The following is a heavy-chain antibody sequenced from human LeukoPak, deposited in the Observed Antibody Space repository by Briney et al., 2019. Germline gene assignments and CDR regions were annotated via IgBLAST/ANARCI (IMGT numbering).Heavy chain of an antibody. J-gene: IGHJ4*02. CDR1: GFTFSSYS. Sequence: GGSLRLSCAASGFTFSSYSMNWVRQAPGKGLEWVSSISGDSTDIYYADSVKGRFTISRDNAKNSLYLQMNSLRAEDTAVYYCARVVPMIVIDYWGQGTLVTVSS. CDR2: ISGDSTDI. V-gene: IGHV3-21*01. D-gene: IGHD3-22*01. CDR3: ARVVPMIVIDY.